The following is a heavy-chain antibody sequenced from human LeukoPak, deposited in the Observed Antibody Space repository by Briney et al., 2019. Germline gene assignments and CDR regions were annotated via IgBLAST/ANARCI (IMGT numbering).Heavy chain of an antibody. CDR2: KYYRYKLFN. CDR3: ARARSGRFGL. CDR1: GDSVSSISDT. J-gene: IGHJ5*02. V-gene: IGHV6-1*01. Sequence: SQTLSLTCAISGDSVSSISDTWNWIRQSPSRGLEWLGRKYYRYKLFNDFAVSVKSRITINPDTSKNQFSLQVNSVTPEDTAVYYCARARSGRFGLWGQGTLVTVSS. D-gene: IGHD1-26*01.